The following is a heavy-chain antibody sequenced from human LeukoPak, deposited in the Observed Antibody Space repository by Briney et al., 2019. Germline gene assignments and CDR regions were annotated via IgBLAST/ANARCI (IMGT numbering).Heavy chain of an antibody. Sequence: SGGSLRLACSASGFTFSSYAMHWVRQAPGKGLEYVSAISSNGGTTYYADSVKGRFTISRDNSKNTLYLQMSSLRTEDTAVYYCVKDITPYYFDYWGQGTLVTVSS. CDR3: VKDITPYYFDY. D-gene: IGHD3-3*01. V-gene: IGHV3-64D*06. CDR1: GFTFSSYA. CDR2: ISSNGGTT. J-gene: IGHJ4*02.